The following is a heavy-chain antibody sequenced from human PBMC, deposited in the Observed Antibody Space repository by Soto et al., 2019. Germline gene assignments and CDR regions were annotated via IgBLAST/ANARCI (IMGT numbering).Heavy chain of an antibody. D-gene: IGHD3-10*01. V-gene: IGHV3-66*01. Sequence: GGSLRLSCAASGFTVSSNYMSWVRQAPGKGLEWVSVIYSGGSTYYADSVKGRFTISRDNSKNTLYLQMNSLRAEDTAVYYCARDRRGTMVRGVTPYYYYYMDVWGKGTTVTVSS. CDR1: GFTVSSNY. CDR2: IYSGGST. J-gene: IGHJ6*03. CDR3: ARDRRGTMVRGVTPYYYYYMDV.